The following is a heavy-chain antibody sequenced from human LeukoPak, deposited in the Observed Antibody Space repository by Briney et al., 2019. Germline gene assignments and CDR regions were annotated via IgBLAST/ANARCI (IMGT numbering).Heavy chain of an antibody. CDR2: MSGSGYYT. CDR1: GFAFSNFA. D-gene: IGHD3-3*01. CDR3: AKMEGQRLYDYCMDV. J-gene: IGHJ6*03. V-gene: IGHV3-23*01. Sequence: GGSLRLSCAASGFAFSNFAMSWVRQAPGKGLEWVSAMSGSGYYTYYVESVKGRYTISRDNSKNTLYLHMNSLRADDTAVYYCAKMEGQRLYDYCMDVWGRGTTVTVSS.